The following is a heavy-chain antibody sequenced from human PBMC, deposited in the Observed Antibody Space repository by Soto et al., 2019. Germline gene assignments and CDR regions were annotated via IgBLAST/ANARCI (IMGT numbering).Heavy chain of an antibody. CDR1: GFSLRSPGVG. CDR3: THRRNVYSDSDAEFDY. V-gene: IGHV2-5*01. CDR2: IFWTNDV. J-gene: IGHJ4*02. D-gene: IGHD4-17*01. Sequence: QITLKESGPTLVKPTQTLTLTCTLSGFSLRSPGVGVGWIRQTPGKALEWLALIFWTNDVRYSPSLRSRLTITKDTSKNQVVLTMTNVDPVDTGTYYCTHRRNVYSDSDAEFDYWGQGTLVSVSS.